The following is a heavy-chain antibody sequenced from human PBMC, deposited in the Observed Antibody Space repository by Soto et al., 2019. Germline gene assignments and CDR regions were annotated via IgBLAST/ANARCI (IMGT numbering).Heavy chain of an antibody. Sequence: QVQLVESGGGVVQPGRSLRVSCAASGFTFSNYAMHWVRQAPGKGLEWLAVVSYDGSKQFYADSVEGRFTISRDSSKSTLYLHLDNLRDEVTAVYCCARERVYDYDNSGYYNSDYWGQGTLVTVSS. CDR3: ARERVYDYDNSGYYNSDY. D-gene: IGHD3-22*01. CDR2: VSYDGSKQ. J-gene: IGHJ4*02. V-gene: IGHV3-30-3*01. CDR1: GFTFSNYA.